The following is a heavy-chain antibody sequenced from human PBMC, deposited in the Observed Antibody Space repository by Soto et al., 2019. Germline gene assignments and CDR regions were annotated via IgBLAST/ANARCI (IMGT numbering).Heavy chain of an antibody. Sequence: SETLSLTCTVSGGSISSYYWSWIRQPPGKGLEWIGYIYYSGSTNYNPSLKSRVTISVDTSKNQFSLKLSSVTAADTAVYYCARRLETGNNDYWGQGTLVTVSS. D-gene: IGHD7-27*01. CDR2: IYYSGST. J-gene: IGHJ4*02. V-gene: IGHV4-59*01. CDR1: GGSISSYY. CDR3: ARRLETGNNDY.